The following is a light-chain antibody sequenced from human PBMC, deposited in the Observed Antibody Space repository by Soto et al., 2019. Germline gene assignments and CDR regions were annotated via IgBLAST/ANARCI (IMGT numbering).Light chain of an antibody. V-gene: IGKV3D-20*02. Sequence: ENVLTQSPGTLSLSPGERATLSCRASQSISSNYLAWYQQKPGQAPRLLVYDASNRATGIPARFSGSGSGTDFTLTISSLEPEDFAVYYCQQRSNWLWTFGQGTKVDIK. CDR3: QQRSNWLWT. CDR2: DAS. CDR1: QSISSNY. J-gene: IGKJ1*01.